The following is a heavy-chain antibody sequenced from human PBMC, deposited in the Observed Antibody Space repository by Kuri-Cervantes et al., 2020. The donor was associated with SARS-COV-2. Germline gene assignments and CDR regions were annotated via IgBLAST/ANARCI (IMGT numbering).Heavy chain of an antibody. CDR2: INPSGGST. CDR3: ARARDMMTIGGVIVSAFDI. Sequence: ASVKVSCKASGYTFTSHCIDWVRQSPGQGLEWMGIINPSGGSTNYAQKFQGRVTMTRDTSTGTVYMELSSLRSEDTAVCYCARARDMMTIGGVIVSAFDIWGQGTMVTVSS. J-gene: IGHJ3*02. D-gene: IGHD3-16*02. V-gene: IGHV1-46*01. CDR1: GYTFTSHC.